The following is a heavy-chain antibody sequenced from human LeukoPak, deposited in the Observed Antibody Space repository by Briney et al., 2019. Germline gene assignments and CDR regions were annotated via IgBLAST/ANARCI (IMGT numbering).Heavy chain of an antibody. D-gene: IGHD3-3*01. CDR1: GGSISSGGYS. CDR2: IYHSGRT. V-gene: IGHV4-30-2*01. Sequence: SQTLSLTCAVSGGSISSGGYSWSWIRQPPGKGLEWIGYIYHSGRTYYIPSLKSRVTISVDTSKNQFSLKLSSVTAADTAVYYCARELRITIFGVVKDDAFDIWGQGTMVTVSS. CDR3: ARELRITIFGVVKDDAFDI. J-gene: IGHJ3*02.